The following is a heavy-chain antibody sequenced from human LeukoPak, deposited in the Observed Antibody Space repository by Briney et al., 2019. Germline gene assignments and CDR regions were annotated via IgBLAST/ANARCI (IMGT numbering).Heavy chain of an antibody. CDR2: IYYSGST. CDR1: GGSISSYY. J-gene: IGHJ5*02. D-gene: IGHD3-10*01. CDR3: ARGGYYGSGSYYKRYWFDP. V-gene: IGHV4-59*12. Sequence: PSETLSLTCTVSGGSISSYYWSWIRQPPGKGLEWIGYIYYSGSTNYNPSLKSRVTISVDTSKNQFSLKLSSVTAADTAVYYCARGGYYGSGSYYKRYWFDPWGQGTLVTVSS.